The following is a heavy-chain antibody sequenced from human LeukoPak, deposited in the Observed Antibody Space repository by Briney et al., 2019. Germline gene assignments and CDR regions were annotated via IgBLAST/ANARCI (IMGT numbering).Heavy chain of an antibody. D-gene: IGHD6-19*01. CDR1: GFTFSSYA. J-gene: IGHJ2*01. CDR3: AKKLRAVAGKGRYFDL. V-gene: IGHV3-30*04. Sequence: GGSLRLSCAASGFTFSSYAMHWVRQAPGKGLEWVAVISYDGSNKYYADSVKGRFTISRDNSRNTLYLQMNSLRAEDTAVYYCAKKLRAVAGKGRYFDLWGRGTLVTVSS. CDR2: ISYDGSNK.